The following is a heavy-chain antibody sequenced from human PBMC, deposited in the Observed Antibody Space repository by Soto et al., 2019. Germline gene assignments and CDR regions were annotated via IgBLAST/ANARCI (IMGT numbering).Heavy chain of an antibody. CDR1: GFTVSNNY. Sequence: GGSLRLSCAASGFTVSNNYMRWVRQAPGKGLEWVSLIYSGGSTHYADSVKGRFTISRDNSKNTLYLRMNSLRVEDTAVYYCARDPPGIAASGGGGWGQGTLVTVS. CDR2: IYSGGST. D-gene: IGHD6-13*01. J-gene: IGHJ4*02. V-gene: IGHV3-53*01. CDR3: ARDPPGIAASGGGG.